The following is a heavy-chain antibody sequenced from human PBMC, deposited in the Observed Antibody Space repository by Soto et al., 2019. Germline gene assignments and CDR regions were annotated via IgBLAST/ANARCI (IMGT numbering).Heavy chain of an antibody. V-gene: IGHV1-58*01. CDR2: IVVGSGNT. CDR1: GFTFTSSV. Sequence: ASVKVSCKASGFTFTSSVVQWVRQARGQRLEWIGWIVVGSGNTNYAQKFQERVTITRDMSTSTAYMELSSLGSEDTAVYYCAAAPYYYDSSGYPDEARQYYYYYGMDVWGQGTTVTVSS. CDR3: AAAPYYYDSSGYPDEARQYYYYYGMDV. D-gene: IGHD3-22*01. J-gene: IGHJ6*02.